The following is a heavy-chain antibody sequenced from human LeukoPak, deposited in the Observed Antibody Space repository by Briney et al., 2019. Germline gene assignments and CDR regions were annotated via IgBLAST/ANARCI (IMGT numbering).Heavy chain of an antibody. CDR2: ISSSGSTI. J-gene: IGHJ6*04. CDR3: AELGITMIGGV. D-gene: IGHD3-10*02. Sequence: GGSLRLSCAASGYTFSSYSMNWVRQAPGKGLEWVSYISSSGSTIYYADSVKGRFTISRDNAKNSLYLQMNSLRAEDTAVYYCAELGITMIGGVWGKGTTVTISS. V-gene: IGHV3-48*04. CDR1: GYTFSSYS.